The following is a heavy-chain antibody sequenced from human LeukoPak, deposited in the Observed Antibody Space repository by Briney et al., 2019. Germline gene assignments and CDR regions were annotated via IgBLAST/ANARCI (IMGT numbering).Heavy chain of an antibody. V-gene: IGHV4-39*07. D-gene: IGHD6-6*01. CDR1: GGSISTSNYY. CDR2: IFYSGST. CDR3: ARVIIAARPDADSYNWFDP. Sequence: PSETLSLTCTVSGGSISTSNYYWGWIRQPPGKGLEWIGNIFYSGSTYYSPSLKSRVTISLDTSRNQFSLKLSSVTAADTAVYYCARVIIAARPDADSYNWFDPWGQGTLVTVSS. J-gene: IGHJ5*02.